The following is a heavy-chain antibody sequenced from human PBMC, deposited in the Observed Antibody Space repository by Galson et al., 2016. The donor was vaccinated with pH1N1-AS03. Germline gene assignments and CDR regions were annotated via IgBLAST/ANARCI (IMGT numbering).Heavy chain of an antibody. Sequence: SETLSLTCTVSGDSVNGGSYYWTWIRQSPGKGLEWIGYINYRGSVDYNPSLKSRVIISLEMSRNEFSLGLRSLIAADTAVYYCAREAMVPVSRYYFYAMDVWGQGATVTVSS. CDR2: INYRGSV. D-gene: IGHD3-10*01. V-gene: IGHV4-61*01. CDR1: GDSVNGGSYY. J-gene: IGHJ6*02. CDR3: AREAMVPVSRYYFYAMDV.